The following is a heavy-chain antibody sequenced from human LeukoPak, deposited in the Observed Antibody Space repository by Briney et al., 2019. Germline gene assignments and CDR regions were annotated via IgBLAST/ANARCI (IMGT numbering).Heavy chain of an antibody. J-gene: IGHJ6*03. CDR1: GFAVSSKY. V-gene: IGHV3-66*04. CDR2: IYSTGNT. Sequence: GGSLRLSCAASGFAVSSKYMSWVRQAPGKGLGWVSVIYSTGNTYYADSVKGRFTISRDNSNNTLCLQMNSLRAEDTAVYYCASHLKVVAGTGYFYYYMDVWGKGTTVTISS. D-gene: IGHD2-15*01. CDR3: ASHLKVVAGTGYFYYYMDV.